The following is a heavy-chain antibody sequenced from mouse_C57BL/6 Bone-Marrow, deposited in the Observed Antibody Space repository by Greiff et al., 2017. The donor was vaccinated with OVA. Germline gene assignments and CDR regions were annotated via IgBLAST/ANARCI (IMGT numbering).Heavy chain of an antibody. V-gene: IGHV1-64*01. CDR1: GYTFTSYW. CDR2: IHHNSGST. Sequence: QVHVKQPGAELVKPGASVKLSCKASGYTFTSYWMHWVKQRPGQGLEWIGMIHHNSGSTNYNEKFKSKATLTVDKSSSTAYMQLSSLTSEDSAVYYCAPIYYGNYFDYWGQGTTLTVSS. CDR3: APIYYGNYFDY. J-gene: IGHJ2*01. D-gene: IGHD2-1*01.